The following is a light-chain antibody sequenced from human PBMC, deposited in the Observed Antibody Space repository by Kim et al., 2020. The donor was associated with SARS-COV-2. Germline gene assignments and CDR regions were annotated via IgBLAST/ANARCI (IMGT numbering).Light chain of an antibody. J-gene: IGKJ4*01. CDR3: QQYHKYPLT. V-gene: IGKV1-33*01. Sequence: IQMTQSPSSLSASVGDRVTITCQASQGISNFVNWFQQKPGKAPNLLIYDALNLETGVPSRFSGSASGTDFTFTISSLQPEDVATYYCQQYHKYPLTFGGGTKVEIK. CDR2: DAL. CDR1: QGISNF.